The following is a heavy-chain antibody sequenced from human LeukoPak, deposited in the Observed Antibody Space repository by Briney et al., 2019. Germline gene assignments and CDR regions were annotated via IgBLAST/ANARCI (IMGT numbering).Heavy chain of an antibody. Sequence: SETLSLTCTVSGGSISSYYWSWIRQPPGKGLEWIGYIYYSGSTNYNPSLKSRVTISVDTSKNQFSLKLSSVTAADTAVYYCARDLSEAGGRYDAFDIWGQGTMVTVSS. V-gene: IGHV4-59*01. CDR3: ARDLSEAGGRYDAFDI. CDR1: GGSISSYY. CDR2: IYYSGST. D-gene: IGHD2/OR15-2a*01. J-gene: IGHJ3*02.